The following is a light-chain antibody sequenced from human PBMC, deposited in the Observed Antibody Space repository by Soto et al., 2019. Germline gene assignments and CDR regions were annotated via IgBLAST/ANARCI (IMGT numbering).Light chain of an antibody. V-gene: IGKV3-11*01. CDR3: QHQANWPLT. CDR2: DAS. Sequence: EIVLTQSPAILSLSPGERATLSCRASQSVTIKLAWYQQKPGQAPRLLIFDASTRATGTPARFSGSGSGTDFTLSISSLEPEDFGFYFCQHQANWPLTFGGGTKVEI. J-gene: IGKJ4*01. CDR1: QSVTIK.